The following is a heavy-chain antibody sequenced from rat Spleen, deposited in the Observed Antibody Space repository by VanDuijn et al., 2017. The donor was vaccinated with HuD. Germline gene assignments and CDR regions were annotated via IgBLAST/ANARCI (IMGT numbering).Heavy chain of an antibody. V-gene: IGHV5-31*01. CDR3: TREKYWYFDF. CDR2: ITNASGRT. J-gene: IGHJ1*01. CDR1: GFTFNNYW. Sequence: EVQLVESGGGLVQPGGSLKLSCVASGFTFNNYWMTWIRQVPGKGLEWVASITNASGRTYYPDSVKGRFTVSRDTAQNILYLQMNSLRSEETATYYCTREKYWYFDFWGPGTMVTVSS.